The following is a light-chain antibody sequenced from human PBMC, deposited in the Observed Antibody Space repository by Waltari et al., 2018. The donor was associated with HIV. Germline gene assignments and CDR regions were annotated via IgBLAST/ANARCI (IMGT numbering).Light chain of an antibody. V-gene: IGKV2-28*01. CDR3: MQDIQTPWT. J-gene: IGKJ1*01. CDR1: WSLRHSIDIDY. CDR2: LVT. Sequence: IVLTQPPLSLPATLGQSASISSSSSWSLRHSIDIDYLFWYKKKARQPPQLLIHLVTKRAAVLPKWFSSSGSSSDFPLKISRVDADDVGIYYCMQDIQTPWTFGQGTRV.